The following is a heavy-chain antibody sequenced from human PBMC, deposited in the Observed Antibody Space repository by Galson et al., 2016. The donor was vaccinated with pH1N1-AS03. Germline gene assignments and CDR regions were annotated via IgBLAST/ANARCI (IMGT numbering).Heavy chain of an antibody. CDR1: GFTFKIYW. CDR2: VKSDGSHT. CDR3: ARDWTGSIDY. D-gene: IGHD3/OR15-3a*01. Sequence: SLRLSCAASGFTFKIYWMHWVRQAPGKGLVSLSLVKSDGSHTYYADSVKGRFTISRDNAKNTLYLQMDSLRAEDTAVYYCARDWTGSIDYWGQGTLVTVSS. J-gene: IGHJ4*02. V-gene: IGHV3-74*01.